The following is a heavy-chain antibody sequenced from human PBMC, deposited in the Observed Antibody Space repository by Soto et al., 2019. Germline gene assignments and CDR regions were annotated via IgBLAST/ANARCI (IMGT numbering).Heavy chain of an antibody. D-gene: IGHD6-19*01. J-gene: IGHJ6*03. Sequence: APVKVSCKASGYSFTGYYGHWRRQARGQGGEGMGWISAYNGDTIYAQKLQGRVTITPAASTSTAYLELRSLRSDDPAVYYCARARGVAPPVAGNTHSYSYIDVWGKGTTVTVSS. CDR2: ISAYNGDT. CDR1: GYSFTGYY. CDR3: ARARGVAPPVAGNTHSYSYIDV. V-gene: IGHV1-18*04.